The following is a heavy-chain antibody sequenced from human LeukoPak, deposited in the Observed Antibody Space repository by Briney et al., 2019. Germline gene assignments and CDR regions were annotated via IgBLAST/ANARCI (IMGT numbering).Heavy chain of an antibody. CDR3: AKDLGYCSGGSCYWGPVAEQDY. CDR1: GFTFSSYG. CDR2: IWYDGSNK. D-gene: IGHD2-15*01. J-gene: IGHJ4*02. V-gene: IGHV3-33*06. Sequence: GGSLRLSCAASGFTFSSYGMHWVRQAPGKGLEWVAVIWYDGSNKYYADSVKGRFTISRDNLKNTLYLQMNSLRAEDTAVYYCAKDLGYCSGGSCYWGPVAEQDYWGQGTLVTVSS.